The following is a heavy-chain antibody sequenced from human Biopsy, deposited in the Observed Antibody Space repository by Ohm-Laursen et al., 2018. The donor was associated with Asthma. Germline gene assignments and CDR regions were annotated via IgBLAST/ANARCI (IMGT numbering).Heavy chain of an antibody. CDR3: AKVHRVYAMVGYFDY. J-gene: IGHJ4*02. CDR1: GFSFNSYG. CDR2: ISGSGGST. Sequence: GSLRLSCAASGFSFNSYGMHWVRQAPGKRLEWVSAISGSGGSTYYADSVKGRFTISRDNSKNTLYLQMNSLRAEDTAVYYCAKVHRVYAMVGYFDYWGQGTLVTVSS. V-gene: IGHV3-23*01. D-gene: IGHD2-8*01.